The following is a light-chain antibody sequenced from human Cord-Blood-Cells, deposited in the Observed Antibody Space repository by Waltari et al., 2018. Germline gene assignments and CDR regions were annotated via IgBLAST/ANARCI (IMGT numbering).Light chain of an antibody. CDR2: DAS. V-gene: IGKV1-33*01. Sequence: DIQMTQSPSSLSASVGDRVTITCQASQDISNYLNWYQHKPGKAPKHLIYDASNLETGVPSRFSGSGSGTDFTFTISSLQPEDIATYYCQQYDNLPYTFGQGTKLEIK. CDR1: QDISNY. CDR3: QQYDNLPYT. J-gene: IGKJ2*01.